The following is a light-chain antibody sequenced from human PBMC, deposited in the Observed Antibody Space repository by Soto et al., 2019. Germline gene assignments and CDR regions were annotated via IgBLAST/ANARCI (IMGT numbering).Light chain of an antibody. Sequence: QLVLTQAPSASASLGASVTLTGTLSSCYSNYKVDWYQQRPGKGPRFVMRVGTGGIVGSKGDGIPDSFSVLGSGLNRYMTIKNIQEEDESDYQCGAVHGSGSKFIYVLGTGTKV. CDR3: GAVHGSGSKFIYV. CDR1: SCYSNYK. V-gene: IGLV9-49*01. J-gene: IGLJ1*01. CDR2: VGTGGIVG.